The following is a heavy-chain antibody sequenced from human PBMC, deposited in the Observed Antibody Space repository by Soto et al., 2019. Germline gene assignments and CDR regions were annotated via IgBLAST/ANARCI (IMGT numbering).Heavy chain of an antibody. J-gene: IGHJ4*02. CDR3: ARDPHSLDY. Sequence: GGSLRLSCAASGFTFSSYSMNWVRQAPGKGLEWISYIWGNGGTIFYADSVKGRFTTSRDNAKNSLYLQMNNLRDDDTAVYYCARDPHSLDYWGQGTLVTVSS. CDR1: GFTFSSYS. V-gene: IGHV3-48*02. CDR2: IWGNGGTI.